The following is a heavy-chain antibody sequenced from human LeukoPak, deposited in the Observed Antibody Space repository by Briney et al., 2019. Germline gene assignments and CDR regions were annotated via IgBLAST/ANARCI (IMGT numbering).Heavy chain of an antibody. V-gene: IGHV1-2*02. D-gene: IGHD1/OR15-1a*01. CDR2: INPNSGGT. J-gene: IGHJ3*02. CDR3: ARRLLEHDAFDI. CDR1: GYTFTNYY. Sequence: ASVKVSCKASGYTFTNYYMHWVRQAPGQGLEWMGWINPNSGGTNYAQKFQGRVTMTRDTSISTAYMELSRLRSDDTAVYYCARRLLEHDAFDIWGQGTMVTVSS.